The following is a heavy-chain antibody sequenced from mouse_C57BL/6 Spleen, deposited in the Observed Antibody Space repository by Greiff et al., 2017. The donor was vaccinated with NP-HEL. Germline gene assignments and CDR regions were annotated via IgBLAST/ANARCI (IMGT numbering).Heavy chain of an antibody. CDR3: VSLITTVVAPNWYFDV. D-gene: IGHD1-1*01. J-gene: IGHJ1*03. CDR1: GFSFNTYA. Sequence: EVKLMESGGGLVQPKGSLKLSCAASGFSFNTYAMNWVRQAPGKGLEWVARIRSKSNNYATYYADSVKDRFTISRDDSESMLYLQMNNLKTEDTAMYYCVSLITTVVAPNWYFDVWGTGTTVTVSS. CDR2: IRSKSNNYAT. V-gene: IGHV10-1*01.